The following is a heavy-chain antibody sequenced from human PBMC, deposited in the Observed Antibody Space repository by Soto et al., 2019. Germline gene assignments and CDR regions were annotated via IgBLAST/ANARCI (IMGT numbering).Heavy chain of an antibody. V-gene: IGHV3-30*18. CDR3: AKEMSGSYYSAYYFDS. J-gene: IGHJ4*02. Sequence: QVQLVESGGGVVQPGKSLSLSCVGSGFTFSSYGMHWVRQAPGKGLEWVALISYDGSQKYFGLSVKGRFTISRDNSKNMLYLEINSLRGDDTAVYYCAKEMSGSYYSAYYFDSWGQGTLVTVSS. CDR2: ISYDGSQK. CDR1: GFTFSSYG. D-gene: IGHD1-26*01.